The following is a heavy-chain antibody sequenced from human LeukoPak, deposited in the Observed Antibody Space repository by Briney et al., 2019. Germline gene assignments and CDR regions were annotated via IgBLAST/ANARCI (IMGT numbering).Heavy chain of an antibody. CDR1: GFTFSSYA. Sequence: GGSLRLSCAASGFTFSSYAMSRVRQAPGKGLEWVSAISGSGGSTYYADSVKGRFTISRDNSKNTLYLQMNSLRAEDTAVYYCAKDRVGWQLVPYYFDYWGQGTLVTVSS. CDR2: ISGSGGST. V-gene: IGHV3-23*01. D-gene: IGHD6-6*01. J-gene: IGHJ4*02. CDR3: AKDRVGWQLVPYYFDY.